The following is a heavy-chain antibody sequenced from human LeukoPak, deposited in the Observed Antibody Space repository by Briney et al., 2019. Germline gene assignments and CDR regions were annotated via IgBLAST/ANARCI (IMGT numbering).Heavy chain of an antibody. CDR3: ARGVRRRWLQSDYFDY. CDR2: INHSGST. D-gene: IGHD5-24*01. J-gene: IGHJ4*02. CDR1: GGSFSGYY. Sequence: SETLSLTYAVYGGSFSGYYWSWIRQPPGKGLEWIGEINHSGSTNYNPSLKSRVTISVDTTKNQFSLKPSSVTAADTAVYYCARGVRRRWLQSDYFDYWGQGTLVTVSS. V-gene: IGHV4-34*01.